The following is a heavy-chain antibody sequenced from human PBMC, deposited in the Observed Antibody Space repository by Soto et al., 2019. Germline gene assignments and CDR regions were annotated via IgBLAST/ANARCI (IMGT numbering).Heavy chain of an antibody. Sequence: QVQLQESGPGLVKPSQTLSLTCTVSGGSISSGGYYWNWIRQHPGKGLEWIGYFYYSGSTYYNTSLKSRVIISVDTSKNQVTLKLSSVTAADTAVYYCARSVFPWSQGTLVTVSS. J-gene: IGHJ5*02. CDR2: FYYSGST. CDR1: GGSISSGGYY. CDR3: ARSVFP. V-gene: IGHV4-31*03.